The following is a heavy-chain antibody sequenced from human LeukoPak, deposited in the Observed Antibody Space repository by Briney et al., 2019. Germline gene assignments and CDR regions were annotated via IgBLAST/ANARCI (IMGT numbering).Heavy chain of an antibody. V-gene: IGHV1-3*01. CDR2: INAGNGNT. CDR3: ARSDYGDYAVYYFDY. Sequence: ASVKVSCKASGYTFTSYAMHWVRQAPGQRLEWMGWINAGNGNTKYSQKFQGRVIITRDTSASTAYMELSSLRSEDTAVYYCARSDYGDYAVYYFDYWGQGTLVTVSS. CDR1: GYTFTSYA. D-gene: IGHD4-17*01. J-gene: IGHJ4*02.